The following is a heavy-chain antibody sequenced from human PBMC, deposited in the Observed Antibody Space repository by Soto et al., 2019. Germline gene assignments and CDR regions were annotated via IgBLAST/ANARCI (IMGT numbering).Heavy chain of an antibody. CDR3: ARETDFASSGYVLDY. J-gene: IGHJ4*02. V-gene: IGHV3-21*01. D-gene: IGHD3-22*01. Sequence: GVSLRLSCAASGFTFGGFSMNWVRQAPGKGLEWVSSVTSSPSSMFYADSVKGRFTISRDDAKDSLFLQMNSLRADDTAVYYCARETDFASSGYVLDYWGLGTLVTVSS. CDR2: VTSSPSSM. CDR1: GFTFGGFS.